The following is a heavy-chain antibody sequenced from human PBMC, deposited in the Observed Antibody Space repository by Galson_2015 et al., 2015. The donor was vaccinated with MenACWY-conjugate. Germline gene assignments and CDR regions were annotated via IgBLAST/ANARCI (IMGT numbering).Heavy chain of an antibody. CDR1: GFPFSSYA. CDR3: AKDLVKNYEMLTGYFSD. J-gene: IGHJ4*02. D-gene: IGHD3-9*01. CDR2: ISDSGRTT. Sequence: SLRLSCAVSGFPFSSYAMTWVRQAPGKGLEWVSTISDSGRTTYYADSVPGRFLISRDNSKNKVFLQMNSLRAEDAAAYYCAKDLVKNYEMLTGYFSDWGQGALVTVSS. V-gene: IGHV3-23*01.